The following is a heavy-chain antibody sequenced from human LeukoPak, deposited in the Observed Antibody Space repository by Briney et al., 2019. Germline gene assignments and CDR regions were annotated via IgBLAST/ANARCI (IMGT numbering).Heavy chain of an antibody. CDR1: GLTVSSNC. D-gene: IGHD5-12*01. J-gene: IGHJ5*01. CDR2: ISPRGDIT. CDR3: AKDDAWIRFAS. V-gene: IGHV3-23*01. Sequence: GGSLRLSCAASGLTVSSNCMSWVRQAPGKGLEWVSGISPRGDITYYTDSVKGRFTVSRDNFKNTVHLQVNSLRPEDTAVYFCAKDDAWIRFASWGQGILVTVSS.